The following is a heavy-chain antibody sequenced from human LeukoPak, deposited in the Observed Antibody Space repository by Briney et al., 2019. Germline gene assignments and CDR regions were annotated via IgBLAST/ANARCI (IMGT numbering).Heavy chain of an antibody. Sequence: GGSLRLSCAASGFSFSDYYMSWIRQAPGKGLEWVSYISSSSSTNYADSVKGRFTISRDNAKNSLYLQMNSLRAEDTAVYYCARGPGWNYFDYWGQGTLVTVSS. V-gene: IGHV3-11*06. J-gene: IGHJ4*02. CDR3: ARGPGWNYFDY. CDR1: GFSFSDYY. D-gene: IGHD6-19*01. CDR2: ISSSSST.